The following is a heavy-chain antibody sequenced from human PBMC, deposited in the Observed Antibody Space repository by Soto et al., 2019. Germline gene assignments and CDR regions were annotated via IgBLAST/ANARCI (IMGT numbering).Heavy chain of an antibody. Sequence: EVQLLESGGGLVQPGGSLRLSCAASGFTFSSYAMSWVRQAPGKGLEWVSAISGSGGSTYYADSVKGRFTISRDNSKNTLYLQMNSLRAKDTAVYYCAKDRRAYYDFWSGYVPHNWGQGTLVTVSS. D-gene: IGHD3-3*01. V-gene: IGHV3-23*01. CDR2: ISGSGGST. CDR1: GFTFSSYA. CDR3: AKDRRAYYDFWSGYVPHN. J-gene: IGHJ4*02.